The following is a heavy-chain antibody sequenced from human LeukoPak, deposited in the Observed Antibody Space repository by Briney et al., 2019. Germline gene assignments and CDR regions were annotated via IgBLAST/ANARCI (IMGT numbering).Heavy chain of an antibody. CDR2: IIPILGIA. D-gene: IGHD4-23*01. V-gene: IGHV1-69*04. CDR1: GGTFSSYA. CDR3: ARDRRLTVVRNNWFDP. Sequence: GASVKVSCKASGGTFSSYAISWVRQAPGQGLEWVGRIIPILGIANYAQKFQGRVTITADKSTSTAYMELSSLRSEDTAVYYCARDRRLTVVRNNWFDPWGQGTLVTVSS. J-gene: IGHJ5*02.